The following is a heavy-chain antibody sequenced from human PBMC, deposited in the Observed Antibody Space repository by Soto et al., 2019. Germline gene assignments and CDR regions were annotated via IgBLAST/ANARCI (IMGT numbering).Heavy chain of an antibody. CDR1: GFTFTNYG. J-gene: IGHJ4*02. Sequence: QVQLVESGGGEVQPGKSLRLSCAASGFTFTNYGMHWVRQAPGKGLECVALISYDGTNKFYADCVKGRFTVSRDNSKNTLYLQMSILRPEDTAVYYCGAGQYFSDYWGQGTLVSVSS. D-gene: IGHD6-13*01. V-gene: IGHV3-30*03. CDR3: GAGQYFSDY. CDR2: ISYDGTNK.